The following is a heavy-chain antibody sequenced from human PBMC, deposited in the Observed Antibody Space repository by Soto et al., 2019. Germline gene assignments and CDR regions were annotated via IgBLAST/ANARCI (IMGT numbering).Heavy chain of an antibody. D-gene: IGHD5-12*01. J-gene: IGHJ4*02. CDR1: GFTFGDYA. Sequence: GGSLRLSCTASGFTFGDYAMSWFRQAPGKGLEWVGFIRSKAYGGTTEYAASVKGRFTISRDDSKSIAYLQMNSLKTEDTAVYYCTSKVATMGDVFPAYWGQGTLVTVSS. CDR3: TSKVATMGDVFPAY. V-gene: IGHV3-49*03. CDR2: IRSKAYGGTT.